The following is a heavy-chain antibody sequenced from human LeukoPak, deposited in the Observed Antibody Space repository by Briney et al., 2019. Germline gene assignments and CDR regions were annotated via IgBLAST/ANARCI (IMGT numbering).Heavy chain of an antibody. V-gene: IGHV3-21*01. Sequence: GGSLRLSCAASGFTFSSYSMNWVRQAPGKGLEWVSSISSSSYIYYADSVKGRFTISRDNAKNSLYLQMNSLRAEDTAVYYCARDPLLWFGEGPYMDVWGKGTTVTVSS. CDR1: GFTFSSYS. J-gene: IGHJ6*03. CDR3: ARDPLLWFGEGPYMDV. CDR2: ISSSSYI. D-gene: IGHD3-10*01.